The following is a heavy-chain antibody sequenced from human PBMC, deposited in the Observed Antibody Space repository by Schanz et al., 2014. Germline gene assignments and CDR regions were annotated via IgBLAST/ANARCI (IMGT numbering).Heavy chain of an antibody. J-gene: IGHJ6*02. CDR3: ARFLARYQYYGVDV. CDR1: GFTFSTYY. Sequence: VQLVESGGGLVKPGGSLRLSCAASGFTFSTYYMAWIRQAPGKGLEWVSHISGSSIHKNYADSVKGRFSISRDNGETSVYLQINSLRVEDTAVYYCARFLARYQYYGVDVWGQGTTVIVSS. D-gene: IGHD3-3*01. V-gene: IGHV3-11*05. CDR2: ISGSSIHK.